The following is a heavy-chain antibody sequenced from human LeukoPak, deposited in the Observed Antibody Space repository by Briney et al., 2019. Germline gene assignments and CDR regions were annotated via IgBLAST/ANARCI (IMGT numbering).Heavy chain of an antibody. CDR2: ITPNSGGT. D-gene: IGHD2-2*02. V-gene: IGHV1-2*02. Sequence: ASVKVSCKASGYTFTAYYVHWVRQAPGQGLEWMGWITPNSGGTKYAQKFQGRVTMTRDTSISTAYMELSGLRSDDTAVYYCARGFRLSAIEDWFDPWGQGTLVTVSS. CDR1: GYTFTAYY. J-gene: IGHJ5*02. CDR3: ARGFRLSAIEDWFDP.